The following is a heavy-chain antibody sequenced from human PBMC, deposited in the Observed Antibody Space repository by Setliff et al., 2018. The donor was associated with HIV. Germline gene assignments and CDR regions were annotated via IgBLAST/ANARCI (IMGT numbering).Heavy chain of an antibody. CDR1: GFTFSSYA. CDR3: AKDAYSSGWYDP. Sequence: PGGSLRLSCAASGFTFSSYAMSWVRQAPGKGLEWVSAISGSGSSTYYADSVKGRFTISRDNSKNMLYLQMNSLRAEDTAIYYCAKDAYSSGWYDPWGQGTLVTVSS. D-gene: IGHD6-19*01. CDR2: ISGSGSST. V-gene: IGHV3-23*01. J-gene: IGHJ5*02.